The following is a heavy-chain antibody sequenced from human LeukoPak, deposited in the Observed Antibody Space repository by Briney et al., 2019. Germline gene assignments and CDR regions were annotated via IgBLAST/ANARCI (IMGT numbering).Heavy chain of an antibody. J-gene: IGHJ4*02. V-gene: IGHV3-30*02. CDR3: AKDRVGSSSLLDY. CDR1: GFTFSSYG. CDR2: IRYDGSNK. D-gene: IGHD6-13*01. Sequence: PGGSLRLSCAASGFTFSSYGMHWVRQAPGKGLEWVAFIRYDGSNKYYADSVKGRFTVSRDNSKNTLYLQMNSLRAEDTAVYYCAKDRVGSSSLLDYWGQGTLVTVSS.